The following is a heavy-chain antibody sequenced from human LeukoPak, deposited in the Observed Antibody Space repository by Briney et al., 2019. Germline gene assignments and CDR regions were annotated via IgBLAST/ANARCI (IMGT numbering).Heavy chain of an antibody. CDR3: ARASNSPFDY. CDR1: GFTFSNYE. D-gene: IGHD2-21*01. J-gene: IGHJ4*02. CDR2: IHTDNNI. V-gene: IGHV3-48*03. Sequence: GGSLRLSCAASGFTFSNYEMSWVRQTPGKGLEWLSHIHTDNNIYQADAVKGRFTISRDNAKNSLYLQMNGLRAEDTAVYYCARASNSPFDYWGQGTLVTVSS.